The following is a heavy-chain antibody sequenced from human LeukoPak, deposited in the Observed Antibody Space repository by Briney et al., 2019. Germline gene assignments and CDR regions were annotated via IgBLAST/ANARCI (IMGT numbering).Heavy chain of an antibody. CDR3: ARAQRIMITFGGVIVFDY. J-gene: IGHJ4*02. V-gene: IGHV3-21*01. Sequence: GGSLRLSCAASGFTFSSYSMNWVRQAPGKGLEWVSSISSSSSDIYYADSVKGRFTISRDNAKNSLYLQMNSLRAEDTAVYYCARAQRIMITFGGVIVFDYWGQGTLVTVSS. CDR2: ISSSSSDI. CDR1: GFTFSSYS. D-gene: IGHD3-16*02.